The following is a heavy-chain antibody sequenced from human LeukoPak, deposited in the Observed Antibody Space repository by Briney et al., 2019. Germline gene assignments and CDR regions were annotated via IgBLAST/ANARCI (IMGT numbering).Heavy chain of an antibody. J-gene: IGHJ6*02. D-gene: IGHD6-13*01. Sequence: PGGSLRLSCAASGFTFSSYAMSWVRQAPGKGLEWVSGISGSGDNTYYADSVKGRFTISRDNSKNTLYVQVNSLRAEDTAVYYCARDFTIAAAGTLWPYYGMDVWGQGTTVTVSS. CDR1: GFTFSSYA. V-gene: IGHV3-23*01. CDR2: ISGSGDNT. CDR3: ARDFTIAAAGTLWPYYGMDV.